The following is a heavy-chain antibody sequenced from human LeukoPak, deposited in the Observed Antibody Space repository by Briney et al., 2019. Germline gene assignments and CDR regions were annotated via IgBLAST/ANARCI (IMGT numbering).Heavy chain of an antibody. V-gene: IGHV4-34*01. D-gene: IGHD3-10*01. CDR1: GGSFSGYY. CDR3: ARGMGSGSYSGYYYYMDV. Sequence: SETLSLTCAADGGSFSGYYWSWIRQPPGKGLEWIGEINHSGSTNYNPSLKSRVTISVDTSKNQFSLKLSSVTAADTAVYYCARGMGSGSYSGYYYYMDVWGKGTTVTVSS. J-gene: IGHJ6*03. CDR2: INHSGST.